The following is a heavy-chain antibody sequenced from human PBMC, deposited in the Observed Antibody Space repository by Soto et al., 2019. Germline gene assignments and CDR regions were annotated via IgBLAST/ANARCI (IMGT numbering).Heavy chain of an antibody. D-gene: IGHD3-16*01. CDR2: ISYDGSNK. CDR1: GFTFSSYG. CDR3: AEARRGGGGGAGTLDY. V-gene: IGHV3-30*18. Sequence: PGGSLRLSCAASGFTFSSYGMHWVRQAPGKGLEWVAVISYDGSNKYYADSVKGRFTISRDNSKNTLYLQMNSLRAEDTAVYYCAEARRGGGGGAGTLDYWGQGTLVTVSS. J-gene: IGHJ4*02.